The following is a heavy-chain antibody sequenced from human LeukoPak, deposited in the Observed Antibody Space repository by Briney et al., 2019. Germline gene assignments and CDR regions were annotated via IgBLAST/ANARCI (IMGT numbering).Heavy chain of an antibody. J-gene: IGHJ4*02. CDR3: ARAAYCGGDCYYYFDY. V-gene: IGHV4-31*03. D-gene: IGHD2-21*02. Sequence: PSQTLSLTCTVSGGSISSGAYYWSWIRQHPGKGLEWIGYIYYSGNTYYNPSLKSRVTMSVDTSKNQFSLKLSSVTAADTAVYFCARAAYCGGDCYYYFDYWGQGTLVSVSS. CDR2: IYYSGNT. CDR1: GGSISSGAYY.